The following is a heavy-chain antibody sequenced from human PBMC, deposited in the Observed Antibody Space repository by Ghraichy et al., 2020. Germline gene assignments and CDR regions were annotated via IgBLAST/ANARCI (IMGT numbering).Heavy chain of an antibody. J-gene: IGHJ6*02. V-gene: IGHV3-43*01. CDR1: GFTFDDYT. Sequence: GESLNISCAASGFTFDDYTMHWVRQAPGKGLEWVSLISWDGGSTYYADSVKGRFTISRDNSKNSLYLQMNSLRTEDTALYYCAKDSTPIFLPYYYGMDVWGQGTTVTVSS. D-gene: IGHD3-9*01. CDR2: ISWDGGST. CDR3: AKDSTPIFLPYYYGMDV.